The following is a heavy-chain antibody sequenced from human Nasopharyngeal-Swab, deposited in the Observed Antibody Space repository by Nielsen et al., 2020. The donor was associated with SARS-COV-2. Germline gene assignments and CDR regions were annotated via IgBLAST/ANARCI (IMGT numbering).Heavy chain of an antibody. CDR3: TTALNPLYYYDSSGYYSPGAEYFQH. J-gene: IGHJ1*01. CDR2: IKSKTDGGTT. CDR1: GFTFSNAW. Sequence: GGSLRLSCAASGFTFSNAWMCWVRQAPGKGLEWVGRIKSKTDGGTTDYAAPVKGRFTISRDDSKNTLYLQMNSLKTEDTAVYYCTTALNPLYYYDSSGYYSPGAEYFQHWGQGTLVTVSS. V-gene: IGHV3-15*01. D-gene: IGHD3-22*01.